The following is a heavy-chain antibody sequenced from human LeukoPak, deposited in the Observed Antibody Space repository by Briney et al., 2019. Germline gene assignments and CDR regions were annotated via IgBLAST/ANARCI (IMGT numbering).Heavy chain of an antibody. CDR3: AKAYGSGSLDY. CDR1: GFTFSTYG. Sequence: GRSLRLSCAASGFTFSTYGMHWVRQAPGKGLEWVAVIWYDGSYKYYADSVKGRFTISRDNSKNTLYLQMNSLRAEDTAVYYCAKAYGSGSLDYWGQGTLVTVSS. J-gene: IGHJ4*02. CDR2: IWYDGSYK. V-gene: IGHV3-33*06. D-gene: IGHD3-10*01.